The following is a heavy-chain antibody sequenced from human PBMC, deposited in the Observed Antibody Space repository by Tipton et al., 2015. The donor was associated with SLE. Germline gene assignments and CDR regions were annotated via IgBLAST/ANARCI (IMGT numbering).Heavy chain of an antibody. J-gene: IGHJ4*02. Sequence: SLRLSCTASGFTFGVYAMSWVRQAPGKGLEWVGFIRSKAYGGTTEYAASVKGRFTISRDDSKSIAYLQMNSLKTEDTAVYYCTRGVLGGYWGQGRWSPSPQ. D-gene: IGHD2-8*01. CDR1: GFTFGVYA. CDR2: IRSKAYGGTT. CDR3: TRGVLGGY. V-gene: IGHV3-49*04.